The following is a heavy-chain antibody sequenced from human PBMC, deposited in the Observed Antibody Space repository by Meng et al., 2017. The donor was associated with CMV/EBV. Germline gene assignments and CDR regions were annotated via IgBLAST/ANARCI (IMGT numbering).Heavy chain of an antibody. CDR1: GLTFSSYA. V-gene: IGHV3-23*01. Sequence: GESLKISCAASGLTFSSYAMSWVRQAPGKGLEWVSAISGSGGSTYYADSVKGRFTISRDNSKNTLYLQMNSLRAEDTAVYYCAKGDIVVVPAAKGFDYWGQGTLVTVSS. CDR3: AKGDIVVVPAAKGFDY. D-gene: IGHD2-2*01. J-gene: IGHJ4*02. CDR2: ISGSGGST.